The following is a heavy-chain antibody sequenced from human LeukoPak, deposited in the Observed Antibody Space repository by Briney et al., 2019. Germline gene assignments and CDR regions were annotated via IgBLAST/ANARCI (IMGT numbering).Heavy chain of an antibody. CDR3: ARAAGATAMAAY. J-gene: IGHJ4*02. CDR1: GYSFTSDW. Sequence: GESLKISCKGSGYSFTSDWIGWVRQVPGKGLGWVWIVFPGDSDTRDSPSFQAQVTISADKSISTAYLQWSSLKASDTAMYYCARAAGATAMAAYSGQRTLVTASS. D-gene: IGHD5-18*01. V-gene: IGHV5-51*01. CDR2: VFPGDSDT.